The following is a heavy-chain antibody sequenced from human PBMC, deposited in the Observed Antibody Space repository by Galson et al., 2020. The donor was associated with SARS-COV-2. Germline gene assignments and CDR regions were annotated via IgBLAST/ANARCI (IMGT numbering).Heavy chain of an antibody. CDR3: ATGAAAVKSGWFDP. CDR1: GYTLTELS. Sequence: ASVKVSCKVSGYTLTELSMHWVRQAPGKGLEWMGGFDPEDGETIYAQKFQGRVTMTEDTSTDTAYMELSSLRSEDTAVYYCATGAAAVKSGWFDPWGQGTLVTVSS. CDR2: FDPEDGET. J-gene: IGHJ5*02. V-gene: IGHV1-24*01. D-gene: IGHD6-13*01.